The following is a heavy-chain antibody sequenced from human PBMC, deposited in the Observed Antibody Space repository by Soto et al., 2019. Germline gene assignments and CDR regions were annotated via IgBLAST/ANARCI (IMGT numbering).Heavy chain of an antibody. D-gene: IGHD1-1*01. CDR3: ARAIGTTGTTYYFDY. V-gene: IGHV1-69*13. Sequence: ASVKVSCKASGGTFSSYAISWVRQAPGQGLEWMGGIIPIFGTANYAQKFQGRVTITADESTSTAYMELSSLRSEDTAVYYCARAIGTTGTTYYFDYWGQGTLVTVS. CDR2: IIPIFGTA. CDR1: GGTFSSYA. J-gene: IGHJ4*02.